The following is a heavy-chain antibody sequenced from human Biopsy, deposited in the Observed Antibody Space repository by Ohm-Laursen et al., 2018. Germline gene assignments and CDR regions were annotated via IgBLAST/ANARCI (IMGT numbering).Heavy chain of an antibody. CDR2: VNPNSGNT. D-gene: IGHD6-13*01. CDR1: GYTFTNYD. V-gene: IGHV1-8*01. J-gene: IGHJ4*02. CDR3: AREPFGQQLGPFDY. Sequence: GASVKVSCKASGYTFTNYDINWVRQAPGQGPEWMGWVNPNSGNTGYAQKFQGRVAMTRSTSISTAYMELSSLTSEDTVVYYCAREPFGQQLGPFDYWGQGALVIVSS.